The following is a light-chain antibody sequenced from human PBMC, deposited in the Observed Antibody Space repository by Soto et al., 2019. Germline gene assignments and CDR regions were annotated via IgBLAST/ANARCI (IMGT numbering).Light chain of an antibody. CDR3: QQYGSLPRT. CDR1: QSVSSSD. V-gene: IGKV3-20*01. J-gene: IGKJ1*01. Sequence: EVVLTQSPGTLSLSPGERATLSCRASQSVSSSDLAWYQQKPGQAPRLLISGASSRATGIPDRFSGSGSGTDFTLTISRLEPEDFAVYYCQQYGSLPRTFGQGTKVDIK. CDR2: GAS.